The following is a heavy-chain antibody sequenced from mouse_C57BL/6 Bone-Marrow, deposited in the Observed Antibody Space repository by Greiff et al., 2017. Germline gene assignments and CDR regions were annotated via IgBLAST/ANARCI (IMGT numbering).Heavy chain of an antibody. CDR1: GYTFTSYW. V-gene: IGHV1-52*01. J-gene: IGHJ4*01. D-gene: IGHD1-1*01. CDR2: IDPSDSET. CDR3: ARWGGSSYYAMDY. Sequence: QVQLQQPGAELVRPGSSVKLSCKASGYTFTSYWMHWVKQRPIQGLEWIGNIDPSDSETHYNQKFKDKATLTVDKSSSTAYMQLSSLTSEDSAVYYCARWGGSSYYAMDYWGQGTSVTVSS.